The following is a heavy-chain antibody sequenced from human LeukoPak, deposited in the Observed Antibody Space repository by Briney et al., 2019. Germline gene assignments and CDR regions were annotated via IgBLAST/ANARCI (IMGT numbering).Heavy chain of an antibody. CDR2: IYYSGST. CDR3: ARGRYDFWSGSLPYFDC. V-gene: IGHV4-59*01. CDR1: GGSISSYY. J-gene: IGHJ4*02. D-gene: IGHD3-3*01. Sequence: PSETLSLTCTVSGGSISSYYWSWIRQPPGKGLEWIGYIYYSGSTNYNPSLKSRVTISVDTSKNQFSLKLSSVTAADTAVYYCARGRYDFWSGSLPYFDCWGQGTLVTVSS.